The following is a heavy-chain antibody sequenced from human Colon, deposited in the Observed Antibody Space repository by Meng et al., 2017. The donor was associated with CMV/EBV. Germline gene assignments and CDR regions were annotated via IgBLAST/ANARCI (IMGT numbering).Heavy chain of an antibody. CDR2: ISSSSSYI. CDR3: ARDGCSV. J-gene: IGHJ6*02. V-gene: IGHV3-21*01. Sequence: GESLKISCAASGFTFSSYSMNWVRQAPGKGLEWVSSISSSSSYIYYADSVKGRFTISRDNATNSLYLQMNSLRAEDTAVYYCARDGCSVWGQGTTVTVSS. CDR1: GFTFSSYS. D-gene: IGHD4/OR15-4a*01.